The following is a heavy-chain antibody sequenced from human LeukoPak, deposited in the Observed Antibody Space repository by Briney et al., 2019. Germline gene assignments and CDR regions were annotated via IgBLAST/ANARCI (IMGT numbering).Heavy chain of an antibody. D-gene: IGHD1-26*01. CDR2: IYYSGNT. CDR1: GGSVSSSYY. J-gene: IGHJ4*02. V-gene: IGHV4-39*01. CDR3: ARHWVVGATFFDY. Sequence: SETLSLTCTVSGGSVSSSYYWGWIRPPPGKGLEWIGAIYYSGNTYYNPSLKSRVTISVDTSKNQFSLKLSSVTAADTAVYYCARHWVVGATFFDYWGQGTLVTVSS.